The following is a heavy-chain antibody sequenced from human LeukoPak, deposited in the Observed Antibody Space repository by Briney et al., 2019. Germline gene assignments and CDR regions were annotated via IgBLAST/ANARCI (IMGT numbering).Heavy chain of an antibody. D-gene: IGHD2-2*01. J-gene: IGHJ4*02. V-gene: IGHV3-23*01. Sequence: GGSLRLSCAASGFTFSSYSMSWVRQAPGKGLEWVSGISGSGGSTDYADSVKGRFTISRDNSKNTLYLQMNSLRVDDTAVYHCAKDPRYQVVSCFDYLRQGTLVTVSS. CDR3: AKDPRYQVVSCFDY. CDR1: GFTFSSYS. CDR2: ISGSGGST.